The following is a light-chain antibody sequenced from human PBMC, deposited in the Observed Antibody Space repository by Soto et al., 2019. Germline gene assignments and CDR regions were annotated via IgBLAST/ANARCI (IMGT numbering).Light chain of an antibody. CDR3: AAWDDSVNAVV. CDR2: TNH. J-gene: IGLJ2*01. CDR1: ASNLGGNP. V-gene: IGLV1-44*01. Sequence: QSVLTQPPSVSGTPGQKVSISCSGSASNLGGNPVNWYQHLPGAAPKLLIYTNHQRPSGVPDRFSGSKSGTSASLAISGLRSEDEADFYCAAWDDSVNAVVFGGGTQLTVL.